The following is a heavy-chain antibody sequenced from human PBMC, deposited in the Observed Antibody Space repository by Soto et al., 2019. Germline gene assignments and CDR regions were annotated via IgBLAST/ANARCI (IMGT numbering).Heavy chain of an antibody. CDR2: IDQTGRT. CDR3: ARGVGSGRDYGLDV. D-gene: IGHD3-10*01. V-gene: IGHV4-34*01. Sequence: QVQLQQWGAGLLKPSETLSLTCAVSGESFSDYFWSWIRQPPGKELEWIGEIDQTGRTNYNPSLKSRVIMSVDTSKNQFSLNLSSVTAADTAMYYCARGVGSGRDYGLDVWGQGTTVTVS. J-gene: IGHJ6*02. CDR1: GESFSDYF.